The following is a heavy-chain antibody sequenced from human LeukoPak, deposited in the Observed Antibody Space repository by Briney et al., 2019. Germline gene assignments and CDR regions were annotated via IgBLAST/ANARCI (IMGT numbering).Heavy chain of an antibody. Sequence: ASVKVSCKASGYTFTNYGIAWVRQAPGQGLEWMGWINTRSGDAQLAHSLQARVTMTTDTSTSTASMELGSLGSDDTAVSYCARDTDFSIDYWGQGSLVTVSS. CDR2: INTRSGDA. CDR1: GYTFTNYG. J-gene: IGHJ4*02. CDR3: ARDTDFSIDY. D-gene: IGHD2/OR15-2a*01. V-gene: IGHV1-18*01.